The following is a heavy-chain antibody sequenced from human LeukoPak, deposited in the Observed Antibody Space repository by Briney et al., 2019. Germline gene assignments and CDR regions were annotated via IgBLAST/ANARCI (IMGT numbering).Heavy chain of an antibody. CDR3: AGGARATVITRGHLDY. CDR1: GGTTSSYY. J-gene: IGHJ4*02. Sequence: SEPLSLTCIVSGGTTSSYYWSWLRQPAGKGLEWIGRIYTSGSTNYNPSLKRGVTMSVDTSKNQFSLKLSTVPAADTAVYYCAGGARATVITRGHLDYLRQGTLVTVSS. V-gene: IGHV4-4*07. D-gene: IGHD3-22*01. CDR2: IYTSGST.